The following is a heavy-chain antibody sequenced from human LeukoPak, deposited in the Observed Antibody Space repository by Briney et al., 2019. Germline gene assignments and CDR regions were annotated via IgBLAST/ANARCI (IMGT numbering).Heavy chain of an antibody. CDR2: IHPNSGDT. J-gene: IGHJ4*02. CDR3: ARTYYDTLRGSRGDY. Sequence: ASVKVSCKASGYTFAAYNIHWVRQAPGQGLEWMGRIHPNSGDTNYAQNFEGRVTMTRDTSISTAYMELTRLRSDDTAMYYCARTYYDTLRGSRGDYWGQGTLVTVSP. CDR1: GYTFAAYN. V-gene: IGHV1-2*06. D-gene: IGHD3-9*01.